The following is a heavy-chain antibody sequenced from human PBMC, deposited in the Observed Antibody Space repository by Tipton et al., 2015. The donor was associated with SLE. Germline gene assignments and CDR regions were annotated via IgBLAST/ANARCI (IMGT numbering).Heavy chain of an antibody. CDR2: IHSSGRT. V-gene: IGHV4-59*01. Sequence: TLSLTCTVSGGSISGYDWSWIRQPPGKGLEWIAYIHSSGRTNYNPSLKSRLTISLDTSKNQFSLNLSSVTAADTAVFYCARSPNKDCTGGVCFHGLDVWGQGTTVTVSS. J-gene: IGHJ6*02. CDR3: ARSPNKDCTGGVCFHGLDV. D-gene: IGHD2-8*02. CDR1: GGSISGYD.